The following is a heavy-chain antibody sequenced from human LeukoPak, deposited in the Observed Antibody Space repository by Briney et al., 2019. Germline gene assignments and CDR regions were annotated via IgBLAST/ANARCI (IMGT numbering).Heavy chain of an antibody. CDR2: IKSKTDGGTT. CDR1: GFTFSNAW. CDR3: ARDRGTTVTTYYFDY. D-gene: IGHD4-17*01. V-gene: IGHV3-15*01. Sequence: GGSLRLSCAASGFTFSNAWMSWVRQAPGKGLEWVGRIKSKTDGGTTDYAAPVKGRFTISRDDSKNTLYLQMNSLKTEDTAVYYCARDRGTTVTTYYFDYWGQGTLVTVSS. J-gene: IGHJ4*02.